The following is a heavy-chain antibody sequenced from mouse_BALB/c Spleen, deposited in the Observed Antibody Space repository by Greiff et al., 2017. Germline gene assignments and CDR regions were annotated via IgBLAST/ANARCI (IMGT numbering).Heavy chain of an antibody. Sequence: EVKLMESGPELVKPGASVKIPCKASGYTFTDYNMDWVKQSHGKSLEWIGDINPNNGGTIYNQKFKGKATLTVDKSSSTAYMELRSLISEDTAVYYCARRGYGSSYWYFDVWGAGTTVTVSS. CDR1: GYTFTDYN. CDR2: INPNNGGT. D-gene: IGHD1-1*01. CDR3: ARRGYGSSYWYFDV. J-gene: IGHJ1*01. V-gene: IGHV1-18*01.